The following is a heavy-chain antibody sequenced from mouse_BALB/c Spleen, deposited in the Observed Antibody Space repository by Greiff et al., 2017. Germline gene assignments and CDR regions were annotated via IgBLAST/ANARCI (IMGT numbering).Heavy chain of an antibody. CDR1: GFNIKDTY. J-gene: IGHJ4*01. V-gene: IGHV14-3*02. CDR2: IDPANGNT. CDR3: ALSSPHAMDY. Sequence: EVKLVESGAELVKPGASVKLSCTASGFNIKDTYMHWVKQRPEQGLEWIGRIDPANGNTKYDPKFQGKATITADTSSNTAYLQLSSLTSEDTAVYYCALSSPHAMDYWGQGTSVTVSS. D-gene: IGHD1-1*01.